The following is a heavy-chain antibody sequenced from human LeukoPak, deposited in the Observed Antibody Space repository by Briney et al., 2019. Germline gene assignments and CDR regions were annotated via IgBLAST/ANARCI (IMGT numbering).Heavy chain of an antibody. D-gene: IGHD1-7*01. J-gene: IGHJ6*03. CDR2: ISAYNGNT. CDR1: GYTFTGYY. Sequence: GASVKVSCKASGYTFTGYYMHWVRQAPGQGLEWMGWISAYNGNTNYAQKLQGRVTMTTDTSTSTAYMELRSLRSDDTAVYYCARDRELELRSWYYYMDVWGKGTTVTVSS. V-gene: IGHV1-18*04. CDR3: ARDRELELRSWYYYMDV.